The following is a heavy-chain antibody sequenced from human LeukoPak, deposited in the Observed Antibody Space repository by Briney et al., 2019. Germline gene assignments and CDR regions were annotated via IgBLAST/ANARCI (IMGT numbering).Heavy chain of an antibody. V-gene: IGHV3-74*01. J-gene: IGHJ4*02. CDR3: ARDTTIVVVPAAIGDFDY. Sequence: PGGSLRLSCAASGFTFSSYWMHWVRQAPRKGLVWVSRINSDGSSTSYADSVKGRFTISRDNAKNTLYLQMNSLRAEDTAVYYCARDTTIVVVPAAIGDFDYWGQGTLVTVSS. CDR1: GFTFSSYW. D-gene: IGHD2-2*02. CDR2: INSDGSST.